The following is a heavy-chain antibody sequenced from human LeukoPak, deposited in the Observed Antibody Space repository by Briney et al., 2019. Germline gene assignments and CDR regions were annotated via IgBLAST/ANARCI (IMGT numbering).Heavy chain of an antibody. CDR1: GGTFSSYT. CDR3: ARDPSSLGYCSGGSCSASH. D-gene: IGHD2-15*01. Sequence: SVKVSCKASGGTFSSYTISWVRQAPGQGLEWMGWIIPILGIANYAQKFQGRVTITADESTSTAYMELSSLRSEDTAVYYCARDPSSLGYCSGGSCSASHWGQGTLVTVSS. CDR2: IIPILGIA. J-gene: IGHJ4*02. V-gene: IGHV1-69*10.